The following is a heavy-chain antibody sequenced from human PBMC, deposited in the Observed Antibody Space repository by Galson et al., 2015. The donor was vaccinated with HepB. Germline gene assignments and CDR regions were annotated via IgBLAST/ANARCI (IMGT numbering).Heavy chain of an antibody. V-gene: IGHV3-30*18. CDR2: ISYDGSNK. J-gene: IGHJ3*02. CDR3: AKDYLTYYDSSGYDGFDI. D-gene: IGHD3-22*01. CDR1: GFTFSTYG. Sequence: SLRLSCAASGFTFSTYGLHWVRQAPGKGLEWVALISYDGSNKYYGDSVKGRFTISRDNSKNTLYLQMNRLRAEDTAVYYCAKDYLTYYDSSGYDGFDIWGHGAMVIVSS.